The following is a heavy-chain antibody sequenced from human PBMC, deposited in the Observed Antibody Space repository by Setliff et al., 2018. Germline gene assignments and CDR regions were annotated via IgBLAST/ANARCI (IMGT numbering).Heavy chain of an antibody. CDR3: ARKGLWGFGVDV. Sequence: PGGSLRLSCAASGFTFGDYAMSWVRQAPGKGLEWVANIKQDGSEKYYVDSVKGRFTISRDNAKNSLYLQMNSLRAGDTAVYYCARKGLWGFGVDVWGQGTTVTVSS. CDR2: IKQDGSEK. J-gene: IGHJ6*02. D-gene: IGHD3-3*01. CDR1: GFTFGDYA. V-gene: IGHV3-7*01.